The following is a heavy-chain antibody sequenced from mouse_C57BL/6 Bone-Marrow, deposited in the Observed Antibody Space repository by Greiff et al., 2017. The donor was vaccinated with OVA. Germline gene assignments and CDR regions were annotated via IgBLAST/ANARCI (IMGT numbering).Heavy chain of an antibody. CDR2: INPRNGGT. Sequence: QVQLQQPGPELVKPGASVKLSCQASGYNFTNYWMHWVKQRPGQGLEWIGTINPRNGGTNYNEKFKSKATLPVEKSSITAYMQRRSLTSEDSSVYYCARYYYRIRLDYWGQGTSLTVSS. V-gene: IGHV1-53*01. CDR1: GYNFTNYW. CDR3: ARYYYRIRLDY. J-gene: IGHJ4*01. D-gene: IGHD1-1*01.